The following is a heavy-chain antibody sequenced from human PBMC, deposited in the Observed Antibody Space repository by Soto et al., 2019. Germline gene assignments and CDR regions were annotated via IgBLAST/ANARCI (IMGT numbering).Heavy chain of an antibody. Sequence: KPSETLSLTCTVSGGSVSRGTSYWSWIRQPPGKGLEWIGYIYNSGDTNYNRSLKSRVTISLDTSKNQFSLKLSSVTAADTAVYFCARTDGPVYFDNWGLGALVTVSS. CDR2: IYNSGDT. V-gene: IGHV4-61*01. CDR1: GGSVSRGTSY. CDR3: ARTDGPVYFDN. J-gene: IGHJ4*02. D-gene: IGHD2-2*01.